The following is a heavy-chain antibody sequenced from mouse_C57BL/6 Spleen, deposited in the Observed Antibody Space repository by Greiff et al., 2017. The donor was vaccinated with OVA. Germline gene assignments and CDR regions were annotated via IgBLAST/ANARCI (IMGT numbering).Heavy chain of an antibody. J-gene: IGHJ2*01. D-gene: IGHD1-1*01. Sequence: VQLQQPGAELVKPGASVKLSCKASGYTFTSYWMQWVKQRPGQGLEWIGEIDPSDSYTNYNQKFKGKATLTVDTSSSTAYMQLSSLTSEDSAVYYCARNTYGSSYVYFDYWGQGTTLTVSS. CDR2: IDPSDSYT. CDR1: GYTFTSYW. CDR3: ARNTYGSSYVYFDY. V-gene: IGHV1-50*01.